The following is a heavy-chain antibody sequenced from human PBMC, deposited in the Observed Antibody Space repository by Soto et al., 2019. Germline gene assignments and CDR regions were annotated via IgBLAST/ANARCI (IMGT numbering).Heavy chain of an antibody. V-gene: IGHV3-73*02. CDR1: GFTFSGSA. CDR3: TRRGVRGVINGMDV. J-gene: IGHJ6*02. CDR2: IRSKANSYAT. D-gene: IGHD3-10*01. Sequence: EVQLVESGGGLVQPGGSLKLSCAASGFTFSGSAMHWVRQASGKGLEWVGRIRSKANSYATAYAALVKGRFTISRDDSKNTAYLQMNSLKTEDTAVYYCTRRGVRGVINGMDVWGQGTTVTVSS.